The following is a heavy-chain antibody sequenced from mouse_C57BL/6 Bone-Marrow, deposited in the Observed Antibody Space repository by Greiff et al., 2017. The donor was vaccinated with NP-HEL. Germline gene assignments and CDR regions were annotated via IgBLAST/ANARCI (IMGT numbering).Heavy chain of an antibody. D-gene: IGHD1-1*01. V-gene: IGHV1-15*01. Sequence: VQLQQSGAELVRPGASVTLSCKASGYTFTDYEMHWVKQTPVHGLEWIGAIDPETGGTAYNQKFKGKAILTADKSSSTAYMELRSLTSEDSAVYYRTRWPRGSSYDYWGQGTTLTVSS. J-gene: IGHJ2*01. CDR3: TRWPRGSSYDY. CDR1: GYTFTDYE. CDR2: IDPETGGT.